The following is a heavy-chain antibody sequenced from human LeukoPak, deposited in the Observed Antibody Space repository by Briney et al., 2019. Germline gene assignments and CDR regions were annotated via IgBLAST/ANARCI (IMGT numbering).Heavy chain of an antibody. D-gene: IGHD3-16*01. CDR1: GYTPTALA. Sequence: GASVKASRKVSGYTPTALAMHWVRQAAGPRVEWLGGFDTEVGETIYAKKFQGRVTMTEDTSTDTAYMELSSLRSEDTAVYYCATEGWGPGEYNWFDPWDQGTLVIVSA. V-gene: IGHV1-24*01. CDR3: ATEGWGPGEYNWFDP. J-gene: IGHJ5*02. CDR2: FDTEVGET.